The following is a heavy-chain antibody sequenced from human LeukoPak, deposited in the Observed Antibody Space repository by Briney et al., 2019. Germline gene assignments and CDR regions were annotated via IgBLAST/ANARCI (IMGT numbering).Heavy chain of an antibody. CDR2: INPSGGST. Sequence: EASVKVSCKASGYTFTSYGISWVRQAPGQGLEWMGIINPSGGSTSYAQKFQGRVTMTRDTSTSTVYMELSSLRSEDTAVHYCASGSYYDSSGYYYMGDAFDIWGQGTMVTVSS. J-gene: IGHJ3*02. V-gene: IGHV1-46*01. CDR3: ASGSYYDSSGYYYMGDAFDI. D-gene: IGHD3-22*01. CDR1: GYTFTSYG.